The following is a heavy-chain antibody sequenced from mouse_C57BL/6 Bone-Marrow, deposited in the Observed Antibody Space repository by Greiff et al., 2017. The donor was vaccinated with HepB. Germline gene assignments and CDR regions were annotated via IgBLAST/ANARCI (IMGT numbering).Heavy chain of an antibody. V-gene: IGHV5-17*01. CDR2: ISSGTSTI. CDR1: GFTFSDYG. D-gene: IGHD1-1*01. CDR3: ARRKYYGSSYNWYFDV. J-gene: IGHJ1*03. Sequence: EVHLVESGGGLVKPGGSLKLSCAASGFTFSDYGMHWVCQAPEKGLEWVAYISSGTSTIDYADTVKGRFTISRDDAKNTLFLQMTSLRSEDTARYYCARRKYYGSSYNWYFDVWGTGTTVTVSS.